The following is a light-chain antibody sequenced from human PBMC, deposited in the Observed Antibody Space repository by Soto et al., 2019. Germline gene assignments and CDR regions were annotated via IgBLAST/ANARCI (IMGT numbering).Light chain of an antibody. V-gene: IGLV1-40*01. J-gene: IGLJ2*01. CDR3: KAYDTSLSGPV. Sequence: QSVLTQPPSVSGAPGQTVTISCTGSTSNIGAGYDVHWFQQLPGKAPKLLMFSNSYRPSGVPDRFSGSKSGTSATLAITGLQAEDEADYYCKAYDTSLSGPVFGGGTKLTVL. CDR2: SNS. CDR1: TSNIGAGYD.